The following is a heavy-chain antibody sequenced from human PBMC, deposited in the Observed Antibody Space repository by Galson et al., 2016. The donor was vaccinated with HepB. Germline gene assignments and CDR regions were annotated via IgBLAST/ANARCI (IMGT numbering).Heavy chain of an antibody. D-gene: IGHD1-26*01. Sequence: SVKVSCKASGGSFRSYIITWVRQAPGQGLEWMGWISAYNGYTNYAQKLQGRVTMTTPPSTSTVYMELRSLRSDDTAVYYCARGGGGTYFENYYYGMDVWGQGTTVTVSS. CDR1: GGSFRSYI. J-gene: IGHJ6*02. V-gene: IGHV1-18*01. CDR3: ARGGGGTYFENYYYGMDV. CDR2: ISAYNGYT.